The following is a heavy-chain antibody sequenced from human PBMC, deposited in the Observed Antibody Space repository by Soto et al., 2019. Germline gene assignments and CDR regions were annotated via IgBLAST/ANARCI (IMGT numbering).Heavy chain of an antibody. Sequence: QVQLVQSGAEVKKPGASVKVSCKASGYTFSTYGISWVRQAPGQGLEWMGWINGYNGNTNYAPKLQGRITMTTDTSTTTAYMELRSLRSDDTAVYYCARMGDVPYYYYGMDVSGQGTTVTVSS. CDR2: INGYNGNT. CDR3: ARMGDVPYYYYGMDV. D-gene: IGHD3-16*01. J-gene: IGHJ6*02. V-gene: IGHV1-18*01. CDR1: GYTFSTYG.